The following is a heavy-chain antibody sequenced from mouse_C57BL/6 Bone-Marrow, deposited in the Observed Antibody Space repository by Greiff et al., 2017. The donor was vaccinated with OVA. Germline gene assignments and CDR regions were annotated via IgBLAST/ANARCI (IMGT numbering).Heavy chain of an antibody. J-gene: IGHJ1*03. CDR1: GYTFTSYG. CDR2: IYPRSGNT. D-gene: IGHD1-1*01. V-gene: IGHV1-81*01. Sequence: QVQLQQSGAELARPGASVKLSCKASGYTFTSYGISWVKQRTGQGLEWIGEIYPRSGNTYYNEKFKGKATLTADKSSSTAYMELRSLTSEDSAVYFWARKGITTVVATDWYFDVWGTGTTVTVSS. CDR3: ARKGITTVVATDWYFDV.